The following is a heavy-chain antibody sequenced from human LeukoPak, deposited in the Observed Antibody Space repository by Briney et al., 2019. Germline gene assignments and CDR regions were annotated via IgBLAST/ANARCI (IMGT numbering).Heavy chain of an antibody. CDR2: ISYDGSNK. CDR3: AKDFGRSAYDRPFDY. D-gene: IGHD5-12*01. CDR1: GFTFSSYA. Sequence: GGSLRLSCAASGFTFSSYAMHCVRQAPGKGLEWVAVISYDGSNKYYADSVKGRFTISRDNAKNSLYLQMNSLRAEDTALYYCAKDFGRSAYDRPFDYWGQGTLVTVSS. V-gene: IGHV3-30-3*01. J-gene: IGHJ4*02.